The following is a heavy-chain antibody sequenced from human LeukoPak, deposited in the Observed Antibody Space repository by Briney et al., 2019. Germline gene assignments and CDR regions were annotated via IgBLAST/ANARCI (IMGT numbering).Heavy chain of an antibody. CDR3: ARDLGNDYDILTGYEFDP. Sequence: ASVKVSCKASGYTLTSYGISWVRQAPGQGLEWMGWISAYNGNTNYAQKLQGRVTMTTDTSTSTAYMELRSLRSDDTAVYYCARDLGNDYDILTGYEFDPWGQGTLVTVSS. V-gene: IGHV1-18*01. CDR1: GYTLTSYG. CDR2: ISAYNGNT. D-gene: IGHD3-9*01. J-gene: IGHJ5*02.